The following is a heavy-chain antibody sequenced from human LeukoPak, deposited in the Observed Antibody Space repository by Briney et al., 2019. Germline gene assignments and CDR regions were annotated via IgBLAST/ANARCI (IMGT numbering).Heavy chain of an antibody. J-gene: IGHJ4*02. CDR1: GFTFNRFG. V-gene: IGHV3-33*01. D-gene: IGHD2-21*02. CDR3: ATSAHIEVGTAPPPDY. Sequence: AGRSLRLSCATSGFTFNRFGMHWVRQAPGKGLEWVAVIWYDGSNKDYADSVKGRFTISRDNSKNTLYLQMSGLRAEDTAVYYCATSAHIEVGTAPPPDYWGQGTLVNVTS. CDR2: IWYDGSNK.